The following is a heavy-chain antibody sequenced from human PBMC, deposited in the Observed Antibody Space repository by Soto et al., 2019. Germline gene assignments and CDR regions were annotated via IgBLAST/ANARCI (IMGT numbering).Heavy chain of an antibody. D-gene: IGHD1-20*01. CDR2: IYWNGET. Sequence: SGPTLVNPTQTLTLTCNFSGFSLSTGGVGVAWVRQPPGKALEWLTLIYWNGETRTSPSLENRLTVTKDASKNQVALTMTNMDPVDKATYYCEHPPPSADYNLDYWGQGIRVTVSS. V-gene: IGHV2-5*01. J-gene: IGHJ4*02. CDR3: EHPPPSADYNLDY. CDR1: GFSLSTGGVG.